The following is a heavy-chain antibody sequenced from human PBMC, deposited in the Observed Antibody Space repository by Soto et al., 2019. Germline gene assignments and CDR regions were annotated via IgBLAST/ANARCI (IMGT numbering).Heavy chain of an antibody. CDR3: ARDIRPDIVVVPAARVTAFDL. D-gene: IGHD2-2*01. CDR2: IIPICGTA. J-gene: IGHJ3*01. V-gene: IGHV1-69*13. Sequence: SVKVSCKASGGTFSSYAISWVRQAPGQGLEWMGGIIPICGTANYAQKFQGRVTITADESTSTAYMELSSLRSEDTAVYYCARDIRPDIVVVPAARVTAFDLWGQGTMVTVSS. CDR1: GGTFSSYA.